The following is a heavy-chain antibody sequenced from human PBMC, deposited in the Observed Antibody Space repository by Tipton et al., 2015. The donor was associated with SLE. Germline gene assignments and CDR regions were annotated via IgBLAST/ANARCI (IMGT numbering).Heavy chain of an antibody. V-gene: IGHV4-39*07. CDR2: IYYSGST. CDR3: ARLSDILTGLDG. CDR1: GGSVSSSSYY. J-gene: IGHJ4*02. D-gene: IGHD3-9*01. Sequence: TLSLTCTVSGGSVSSSSYYWGWIRQPPGKGLEWMGSIYYSGSTYYNPSLKSRVTISVDTSKNQFSLKLSSVTAADTAVYYCARLSDILTGLDGWGQGTLVTVSS.